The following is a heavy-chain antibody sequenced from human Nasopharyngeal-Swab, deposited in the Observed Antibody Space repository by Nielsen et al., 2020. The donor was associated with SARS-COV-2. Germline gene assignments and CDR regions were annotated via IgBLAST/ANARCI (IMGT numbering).Heavy chain of an antibody. Sequence: WGRHAPGQGLEWMGWMNTNSGNTGYAQKFQGRVTMTRNTSISTAYMELSSLRSEDTAVYYCARATNLITMIVVVIPGRGPLDYWGQGTLVTVSS. D-gene: IGHD3-22*01. V-gene: IGHV1-8*01. J-gene: IGHJ4*02. CDR3: ARATNLITMIVVVIPGRGPLDY. CDR2: MNTNSGNT.